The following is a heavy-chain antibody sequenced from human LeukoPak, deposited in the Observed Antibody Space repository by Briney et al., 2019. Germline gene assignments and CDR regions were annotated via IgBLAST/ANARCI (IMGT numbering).Heavy chain of an antibody. D-gene: IGHD1-26*01. CDR2: IKQDGSEK. J-gene: IGHJ4*02. CDR1: GFSFSTYW. CDR3: ASVREWQLQNAPFDY. Sequence: TGGSLRLSCAASGFSFSTYWLSWVRQAPGKGLEWVANIKQDGSEKYYVDSVKGRFTISRDNAKNSLYLHMNSLRAEDTAVYYCASVREWQLQNAPFDYWGQGTLVTVSS. V-gene: IGHV3-7*01.